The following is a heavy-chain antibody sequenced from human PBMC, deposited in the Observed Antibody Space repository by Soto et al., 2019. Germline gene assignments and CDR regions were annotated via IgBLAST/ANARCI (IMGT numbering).Heavy chain of an antibody. CDR2: IWYDGSNK. V-gene: IGHV3-33*01. J-gene: IGHJ6*02. CDR1: GFTFSSYG. D-gene: IGHD2-21*02. CDR3: ARPCGGDCYSVPPPPPIYGMAV. Sequence: QVQLVESGGGVVQPGRSLRLSCAASGFTFSSYGMHWVRQAPGKGLEWVAVIWYDGSNKYYADSVKGRFTISRDNSKNPLYRQMNSLRAEDPPVYYWARPCGGDCYSVPPPPPIYGMAVWGQGTTVTVSS.